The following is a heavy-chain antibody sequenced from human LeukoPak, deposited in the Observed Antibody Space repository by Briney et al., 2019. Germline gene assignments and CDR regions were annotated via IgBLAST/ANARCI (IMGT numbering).Heavy chain of an antibody. CDR1: GYSFTSYW. CDR3: ARCILSSSWYFDY. CDR2: IYPGDSDT. J-gene: IGHJ4*02. D-gene: IGHD6-13*01. Sequence: GESLKISCKGSGYSFTSYWIGWVRQMPGKGLKWMGIIYPGDSDTRYSPSFQGQVTISADKSISTAYLQWSSLKASDTAMYYCARCILSSSWYFDYWGQGTLVTVSS. V-gene: IGHV5-51*01.